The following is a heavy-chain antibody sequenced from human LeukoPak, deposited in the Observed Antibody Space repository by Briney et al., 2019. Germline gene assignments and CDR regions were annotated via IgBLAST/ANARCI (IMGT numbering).Heavy chain of an antibody. Sequence: GASVKVSCKVSGYTLTELSMHWVRQAPGKGLEWMGGFDPEDGETIYAQKFQGRVTMTEDTSTDTAYMELSSLRSEDTAVYYCARDQYCGGDCYKAFDIWGQGTMVTVSS. CDR3: ARDQYCGGDCYKAFDI. V-gene: IGHV1-24*01. CDR2: FDPEDGET. D-gene: IGHD2-21*02. CDR1: GYTLTELS. J-gene: IGHJ3*02.